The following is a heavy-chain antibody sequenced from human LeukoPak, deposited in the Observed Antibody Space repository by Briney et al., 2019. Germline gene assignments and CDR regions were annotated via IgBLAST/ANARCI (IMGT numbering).Heavy chain of an antibody. V-gene: IGHV4-39*01. CDR2: ISYSGSA. CDR1: GDSISTSTYY. J-gene: IGHJ4*02. CDR3: ARLYGDYVLLVDY. D-gene: IGHD4-17*01. Sequence: PSETLSLTCTVSGDSISTSTYYWGWIRQPPGKGLEWIGSISYSGSAYYNPSLKSRVTISVDTSKNQFSLKLSSVTAADTAVYYCARLYGDYVLLVDYWGQGTLVTVSS.